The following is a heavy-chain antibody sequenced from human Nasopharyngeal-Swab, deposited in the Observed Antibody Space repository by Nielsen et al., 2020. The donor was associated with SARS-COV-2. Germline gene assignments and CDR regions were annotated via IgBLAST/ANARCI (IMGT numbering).Heavy chain of an antibody. CDR3: AKVLVGLLGDY. CDR1: GFTFSSYG. CDR2: ISYDGSNK. J-gene: IGHJ4*02. Sequence: GESLKISCAASGFTFSSYGMHWVRQAPGKGLEWVAVISYDGSNKYYADSVKGRFTISRDNSKNTLYLQMNSLRAEDAAVYYCAKVLVGLLGDYWGQGTLVTVSS. V-gene: IGHV3-30*18. D-gene: IGHD2-15*01.